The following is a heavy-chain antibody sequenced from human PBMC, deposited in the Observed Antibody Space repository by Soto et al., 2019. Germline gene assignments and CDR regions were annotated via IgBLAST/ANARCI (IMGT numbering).Heavy chain of an antibody. CDR1: GFTFSSYG. J-gene: IGHJ6*02. Sequence: GGSLRLSCAASGFTFSSYGMHWVRQAPGKGLEWVAVIWYDGSNKYYADSVKGRFTISRDNSKNTLYLQMNSLRAEDTAVYYCARDQGSSSNYYYYGMDVWGQGTTVTVSS. CDR2: IWYDGSNK. D-gene: IGHD6-13*01. CDR3: ARDQGSSSNYYYYGMDV. V-gene: IGHV3-33*01.